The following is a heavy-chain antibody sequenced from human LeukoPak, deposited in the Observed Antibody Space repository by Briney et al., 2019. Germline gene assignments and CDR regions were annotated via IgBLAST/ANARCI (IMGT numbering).Heavy chain of an antibody. V-gene: IGHV4-39*01. CDR2: IYYSGST. CDR3: ARQRGYYDSSRYYPDY. D-gene: IGHD3-22*01. J-gene: IGHJ4*02. CDR1: GGSISSSSYY. Sequence: PSESLSLTCTVSGGSISSSSYYWGWIRQPPGKGLEWIGTIYYSGSTYYNPSLKSRVTISADTSKNQFSLKLSSVTAADTAVYYCARQRGYYDSSRYYPDYWGQGTLVSVSS.